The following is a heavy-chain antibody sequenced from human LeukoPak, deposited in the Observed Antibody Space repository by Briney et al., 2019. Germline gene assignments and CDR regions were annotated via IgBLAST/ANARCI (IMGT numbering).Heavy chain of an antibody. J-gene: IGHJ6*03. CDR3: AKGHHRNYYDSSGYNGYNYYYYRDV. D-gene: IGHD3-22*01. Sequence: GASVKVSCKASGYTFTSYDINWVRQATGQGLEWMGWMNPNSGNTGYAQKFQGRVTMTRNTSISTAYMELSSLRSEDTAVYYCAKGHHRNYYDSSGYNGYNYYYYRDVWGKGTTVTVSS. CDR2: MNPNSGNT. V-gene: IGHV1-8*01. CDR1: GYTFTSYD.